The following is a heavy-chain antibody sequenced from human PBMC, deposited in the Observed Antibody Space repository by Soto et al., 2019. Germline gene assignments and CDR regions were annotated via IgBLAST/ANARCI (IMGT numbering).Heavy chain of an antibody. CDR1: GFTFSAYA. V-gene: IGHV3-30-3*01. CDR2: VSYGDSNK. Sequence: QVQLVESGGGEVQPGRSLRLSCAASGFTFSAYALHWVRQAPGTGLEWVATVSYGDSNKYYADSVKGRFTNSRDNSKKTLFLQMNSLKVEDTAIYYCARSGFYGSGILYFYGVDVWGQGTTVTVSS. D-gene: IGHD3-10*01. J-gene: IGHJ6*02. CDR3: ARSGFYGSGILYFYGVDV.